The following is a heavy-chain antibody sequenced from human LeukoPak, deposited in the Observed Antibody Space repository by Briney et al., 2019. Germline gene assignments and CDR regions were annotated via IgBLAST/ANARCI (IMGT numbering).Heavy chain of an antibody. V-gene: IGHV1-24*01. J-gene: IGHJ3*02. CDR1: GCTLTELS. CDR3: ASYYGSGSSYHDAFDI. Sequence: ASVKVSCKVSGCTLTELSMHWVRQAPGKGLEWMGGFDPEDGETIYAQKFQGRVTMTEDTSTDTAYMELSRLRSDDTAVYYCASYYGSGSSYHDAFDIWGQGTMVTVSS. D-gene: IGHD3-10*01. CDR2: FDPEDGET.